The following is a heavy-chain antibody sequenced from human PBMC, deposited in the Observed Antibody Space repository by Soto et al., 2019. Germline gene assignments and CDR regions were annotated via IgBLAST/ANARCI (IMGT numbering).Heavy chain of an antibody. V-gene: IGHV3-23*01. J-gene: IGHJ5*02. Sequence: APGTGLERVSAIRGSGGSTYHADSVKGRFTISRDNSKNTLYLQMNSRRAEDTVFYYRAKDTIRDHHLDSAFQLTLSSDP. D-gene: IGHD2-2*01. CDR3: AKDTIRDHHLDSAFQLTLSSDP. CDR2: IRGSGGST.